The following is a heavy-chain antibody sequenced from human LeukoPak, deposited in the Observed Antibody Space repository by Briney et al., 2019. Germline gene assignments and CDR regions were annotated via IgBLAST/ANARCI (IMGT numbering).Heavy chain of an antibody. V-gene: IGHV3-30*02. CDR3: AKSATVWGGYFDY. CDR1: GFTFSSYG. Sequence: GGSLRLSCAASGFTFSSYGMHWVRQAPGKGLEWVAFIRYDGSNKYYADSVKGRFTISRDNSKDTLYLQMNSLRAEDTAVYYCAKSATVWGGYFDYWGQGTLVTVSS. D-gene: IGHD4-17*01. CDR2: IRYDGSNK. J-gene: IGHJ4*02.